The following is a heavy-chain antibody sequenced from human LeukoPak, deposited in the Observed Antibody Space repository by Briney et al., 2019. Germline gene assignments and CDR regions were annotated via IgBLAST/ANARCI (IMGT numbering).Heavy chain of an antibody. CDR1: GYPFSGYY. Sequence: ASVKVSCKASGYPFSGYYIHWVRQGPGQGLEWLGWINPETDATKYAQRFEGRVTLTRDTSVTTVHMELSGLRSDDSAVYYCARENLNYYGSGSYLYWGQGSQVTVSS. CDR3: ARENLNYYGSGSYLY. V-gene: IGHV1-2*02. D-gene: IGHD3-10*01. CDR2: INPETDAT. J-gene: IGHJ4*02.